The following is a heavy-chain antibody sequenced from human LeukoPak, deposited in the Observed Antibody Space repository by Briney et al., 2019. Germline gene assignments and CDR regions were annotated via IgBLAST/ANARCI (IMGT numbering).Heavy chain of an antibody. Sequence: PGGSLRLSCAASGFTFSSYWMSWVRQAPGKGLEWVANIKQDGSEKYYVDSVKGRFTISRDNAKNSLYLQMNSLRAEDTALYYCARENAEYYYDSSGYSRYYFDYWGQGTLVTVSS. CDR2: IKQDGSEK. D-gene: IGHD3-22*01. V-gene: IGHV3-7*03. CDR1: GFTFSSYW. CDR3: ARENAEYYYDSSGYSRYYFDY. J-gene: IGHJ4*02.